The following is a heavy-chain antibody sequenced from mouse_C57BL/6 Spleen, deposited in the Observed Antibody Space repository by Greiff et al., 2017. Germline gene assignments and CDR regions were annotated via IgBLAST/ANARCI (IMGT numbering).Heavy chain of an antibody. Sequence: QVQLQQPGTELVKPGASVKLSCKASGYTFTSYWMHWVKQRPGQGLEWIGNINPSNGGTYYNEKFKSKATLTVDKSSSTAYMQLSSLTSGDSAVYDCARWGRRGYYFGYWGQGATLTVAS. CDR1: GYTFTSYW. CDR3: ARWGRRGYYFGY. J-gene: IGHJ2*01. V-gene: IGHV1-53*01. CDR2: INPSNGGT.